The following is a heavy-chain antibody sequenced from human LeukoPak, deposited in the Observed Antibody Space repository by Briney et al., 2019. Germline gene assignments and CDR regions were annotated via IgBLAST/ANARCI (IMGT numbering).Heavy chain of an antibody. V-gene: IGHV1-69*04. J-gene: IGHJ4*02. CDR1: GGTFSSYA. CDR3: AREGDYDSSGYYFDY. CDR2: IIPIFGIA. D-gene: IGHD3-22*01. Sequence: ASVKVSCKASGGTFSSYAISWVRQAPGQGLEWMGRIIPIFGIANYVQKFQGRVTITADKSTSTAYMELSSLRSEDTAVYYCAREGDYDSSGYYFDYWGQGTLVTVSS.